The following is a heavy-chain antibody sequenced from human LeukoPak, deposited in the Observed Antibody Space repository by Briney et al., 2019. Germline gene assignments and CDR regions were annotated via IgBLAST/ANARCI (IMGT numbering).Heavy chain of an antibody. CDR1: GGSISSYY. V-gene: IGHV4-59*01. Sequence: SETLSLTCTVSGGSISSYYWSWIRQPPGKGLEWLGYVYYRGSTNYNPSLKSRVTISVDTSENQFSLKSSSVTAADTAVYYCARVAYYYDTATYYNPAHLDFWGQGALVTVSS. D-gene: IGHD3-10*01. CDR3: ARVAYYYDTATYYNPAHLDF. CDR2: VYYRGST. J-gene: IGHJ4*02.